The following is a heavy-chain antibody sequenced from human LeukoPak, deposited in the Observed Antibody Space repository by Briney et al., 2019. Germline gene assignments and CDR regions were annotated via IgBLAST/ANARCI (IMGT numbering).Heavy chain of an antibody. Sequence: GGSLRLSCAASGFTFSSYAMSWVRQAPGKGLEWVSAISGSGGSTYYADSVRGRFTISRDNAKNSLYLQMNSLRAEETAMYYCARDSSWHVPVPENPVAFDYWGQGTLVTVSS. D-gene: IGHD6-13*01. CDR1: GFTFSSYA. V-gene: IGHV3-23*01. CDR2: ISGSGGST. J-gene: IGHJ4*02. CDR3: ARDSSWHVPVPENPVAFDY.